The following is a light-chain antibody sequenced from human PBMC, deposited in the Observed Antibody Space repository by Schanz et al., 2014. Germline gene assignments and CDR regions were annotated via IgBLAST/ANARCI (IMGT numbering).Light chain of an antibody. CDR1: SSDVGGYNY. CDR3: SSYTTTTPV. J-gene: IGLJ2*01. Sequence: QSALTQPASVSGSPGQSITISCTGTSSDVGGYNYVSWYQHHPGKAPKLMIFDVSIRPSGVSNRFSGSKSGNTASLTISGLQAEDEADYYCSSYTTTTPVFGGGTKLTVL. V-gene: IGLV2-14*03. CDR2: DVS.